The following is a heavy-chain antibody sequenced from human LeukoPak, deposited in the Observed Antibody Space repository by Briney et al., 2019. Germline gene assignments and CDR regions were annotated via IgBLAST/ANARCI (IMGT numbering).Heavy chain of an antibody. CDR3: ARDAEMATPLDY. Sequence: GASVKVSCKASGGTFSSYAISWVRQAPGQGLEWMGRIIPILGIANYAQKFQGRVTITADKSTSTAYMELSSLRSEGTAVYYCARDAEMATPLDYWGQGTLVTVSS. V-gene: IGHV1-69*04. CDR2: IIPILGIA. J-gene: IGHJ4*02. CDR1: GGTFSSYA. D-gene: IGHD5-24*01.